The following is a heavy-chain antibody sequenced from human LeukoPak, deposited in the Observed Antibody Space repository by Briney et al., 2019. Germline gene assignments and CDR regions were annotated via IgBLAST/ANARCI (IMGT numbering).Heavy chain of an antibody. CDR3: ARTPVLLWFGEIPDYYMDV. V-gene: IGHV3-21*01. CDR1: GFTFSSYS. CDR2: ISSSSSYI. J-gene: IGHJ6*03. Sequence: GGSLRLSCAASGFTFSSYSMNWVRQAPGKGLEWVSSISSSSSYIYYADSVKGRFTISRDNAKNSLYLQMNSLRAEDTAVYYCARTPVLLWFGEIPDYYMDVWGKGTTVTISS. D-gene: IGHD3-10*01.